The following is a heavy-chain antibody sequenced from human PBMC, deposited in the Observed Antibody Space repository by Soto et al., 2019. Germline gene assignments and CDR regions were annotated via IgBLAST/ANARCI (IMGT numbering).Heavy chain of an antibody. V-gene: IGHV4-39*01. CDR2: LFYSGAT. J-gene: IGHJ4*02. D-gene: IGHD3-16*01. CDR3: ARHAAYDYVWGESDGSDY. Sequence: SETLSLTCTVSGGSISSNSYYWDWIRQPPGKGLEWIGSLFYSGATYHNPSLQSRVTISVDTSKNQFSLHLSSVTAADTAVYYCARHAAYDYVWGESDGSDYWGPGTIVTVYS. CDR1: GGSISSNSYY.